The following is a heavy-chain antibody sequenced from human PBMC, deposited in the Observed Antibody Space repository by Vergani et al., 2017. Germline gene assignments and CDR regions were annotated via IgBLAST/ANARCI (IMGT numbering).Heavy chain of an antibody. D-gene: IGHD1-14*01. CDR3: ARHPEQIRWAFDI. Sequence: QLQLQESGPGLVKPSETLSLTCTVSGGSISSSSYYWGWNRQPPGKGLEWIGSIYYSGRTYYNPSLKSRVTISVDTSKTQFSLKLSSVTAAATAVYYCARHPEQIRWAFDIGGQGTMVTVSS. V-gene: IGHV4-39*01. J-gene: IGHJ3*02. CDR2: IYYSGRT. CDR1: GGSISSSSYY.